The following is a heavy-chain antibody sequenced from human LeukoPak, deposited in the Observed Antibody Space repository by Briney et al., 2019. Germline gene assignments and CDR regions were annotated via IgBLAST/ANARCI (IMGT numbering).Heavy chain of an antibody. CDR2: IFSGGGT. CDR1: GITVRSNY. Sequence: GGSLRLSCAASGITVRSNYMSWVRQAPGKGLEWVSVIFSGGGTYYADSVKGRFTISRDTSENALYLQMNSLRAEDTAVYYCARERDGYSADHWGQGTLVTVSS. V-gene: IGHV3-66*01. CDR3: ARERDGYSADH. J-gene: IGHJ4*02. D-gene: IGHD5-24*01.